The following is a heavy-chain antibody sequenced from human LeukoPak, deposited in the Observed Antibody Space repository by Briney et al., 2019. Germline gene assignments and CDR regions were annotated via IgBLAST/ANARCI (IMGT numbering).Heavy chain of an antibody. V-gene: IGHV3-9*01. CDR1: GFTFSSYA. CDR3: AKGSRALPHNWFDP. D-gene: IGHD1-14*01. J-gene: IGHJ5*02. CDR2: ISWNSGSI. Sequence: PGGSLRLSCATSGFTFSSYAMSWVRQAPGKGLEWVSGISWNSGSIGYADSVKGRFTISRDNAKNSLYLQMNSLRAEDTALYYCAKGSRALPHNWFDPWGQGTLVTVSS.